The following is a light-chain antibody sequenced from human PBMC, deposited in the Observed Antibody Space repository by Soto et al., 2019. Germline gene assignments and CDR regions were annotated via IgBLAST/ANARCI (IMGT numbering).Light chain of an antibody. CDR2: AAS. CDR3: QQSYSTPRT. Sequence: DIQMTQSPSSLSASVRDRVTSTCRASQSISSYLNWYQQKPGKAPKLLIYAASSLQSGVPSRFSGSGSGTDFTLTISSLQPEDFATYYCQQSYSTPRTFGQGTKVDIK. J-gene: IGKJ1*01. V-gene: IGKV1-39*01. CDR1: QSISSY.